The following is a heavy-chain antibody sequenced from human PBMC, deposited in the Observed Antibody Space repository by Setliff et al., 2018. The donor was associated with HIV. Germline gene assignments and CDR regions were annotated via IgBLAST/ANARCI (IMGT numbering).Heavy chain of an antibody. D-gene: IGHD3-10*02. Sequence: TLSLTCTVSGGSININNYYWGWIRQPAGKGLEWIGHIYSSGSTNYNPSLKSRLTMSVDTSKNQLSLKLSSLTAADTAMYYCASVTLFVRFDFWGLGTLVTVSS. CDR3: ASVTLFVRFDF. J-gene: IGHJ4*02. CDR2: IYSSGST. CDR1: GGSININNYY. V-gene: IGHV4-61*09.